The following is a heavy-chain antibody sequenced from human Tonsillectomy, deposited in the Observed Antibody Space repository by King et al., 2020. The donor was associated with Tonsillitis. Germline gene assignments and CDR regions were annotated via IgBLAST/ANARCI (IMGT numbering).Heavy chain of an antibody. CDR1: GFTFSYYG. V-gene: IGHV3-30*02. Sequence: QVQLVESGGGVVQPGGSLRLSCAASGFTFSYYGMHWVRQVPGKGLEWVAFIRYYGTNKYYADSVKGRFTISRDNSKNTLYLQMNSLRAEDTAVYYCAKDAFMEMATIDYWGQGTLVTVSS. CDR3: AKDAFMEMATIDY. D-gene: IGHD5-24*01. J-gene: IGHJ4*02. CDR2: IRYYGTNK.